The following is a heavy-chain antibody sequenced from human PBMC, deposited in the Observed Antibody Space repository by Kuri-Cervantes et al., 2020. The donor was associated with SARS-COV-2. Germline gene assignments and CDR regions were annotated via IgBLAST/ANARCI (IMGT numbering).Heavy chain of an antibody. CDR2: IYYSGST. D-gene: IGHD3-16*02. J-gene: IGHJ3*02. CDR3: ARHHGADYDYVWGSYRRAKDDAFDI. CDR1: GGSISSYY. V-gene: IGHV4-39*01. Sequence: SETLSLTCTVSGGSISSYYWGWIRQPPGKGLEWIGSIYYSGSTYYNPSLKSRVTISVDTSKNQFSLKLSSVTAADTAVYYCARHHGADYDYVWGSYRRAKDDAFDIWGQGTMVTVSS.